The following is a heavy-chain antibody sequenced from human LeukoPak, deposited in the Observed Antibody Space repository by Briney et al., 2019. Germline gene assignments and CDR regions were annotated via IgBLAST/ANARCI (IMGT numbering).Heavy chain of an antibody. J-gene: IGHJ6*02. CDR1: GYTFTSYD. V-gene: IGHV1-8*01. CDR3: ASSTYYGDYNGMDV. Sequence: ASVKVSCKASGYTFTSYDINWVRQATGQGLEWMGWVNPNSGNTGYAQKFQGRVTMTRNTSISTAYMELRSLRSEDTAVYYCASSTYYGDYNGMDVWGQGTTVTVSS. D-gene: IGHD4-17*01. CDR2: VNPNSGNT.